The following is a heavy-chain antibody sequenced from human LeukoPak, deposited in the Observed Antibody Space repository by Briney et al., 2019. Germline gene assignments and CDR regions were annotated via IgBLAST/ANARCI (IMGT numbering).Heavy chain of an antibody. CDR3: AKGIAVADAEYLQH. Sequence: PGGSLRLSCAASGFTFSSYAMSWVRQAPGKGLEWVSAISGSGGSTYYADSVKGRFTISRDNSKNTLYLQMNSLRAEDTAVYYCAKGIAVADAEYLQHWGQGTLVTVSS. CDR2: ISGSGGST. V-gene: IGHV3-23*01. D-gene: IGHD6-19*01. J-gene: IGHJ1*01. CDR1: GFTFSSYA.